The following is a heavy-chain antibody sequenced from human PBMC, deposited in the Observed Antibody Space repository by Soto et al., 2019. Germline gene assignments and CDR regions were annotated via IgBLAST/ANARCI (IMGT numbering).Heavy chain of an antibody. D-gene: IGHD6-6*01. J-gene: IGHJ4*02. CDR1: GGSISSGDYY. Sequence: SETLSLTCTVSGGSISSGDYYWSWIRQPPGKGLEWIGYIYYSGSTYYNPSLKSRVAISVDTSKNQFSLKLSSVTAADTAVYYCAREGMAARAFDYWGQGTLVTVSS. V-gene: IGHV4-30-4*01. CDR2: IYYSGST. CDR3: AREGMAARAFDY.